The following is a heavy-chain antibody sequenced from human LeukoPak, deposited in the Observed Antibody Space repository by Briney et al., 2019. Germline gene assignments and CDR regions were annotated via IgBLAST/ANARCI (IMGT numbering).Heavy chain of an antibody. D-gene: IGHD4-23*01. CDR1: GFTFSSYA. Sequence: PGGSLRLSCAASGFTFSSYAMSWVRQAPGKGPEWVSAISGSGGSTYYADSVKGRFTISRDNSKNTLYLQMNSLRAEDTAVYYCAKDRERTVAEPSDYWGQGTLVTVSS. CDR2: ISGSGGST. CDR3: AKDRERTVAEPSDY. V-gene: IGHV3-23*01. J-gene: IGHJ4*02.